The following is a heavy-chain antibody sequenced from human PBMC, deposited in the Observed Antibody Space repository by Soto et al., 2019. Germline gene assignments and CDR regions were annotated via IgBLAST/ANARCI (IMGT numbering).Heavy chain of an antibody. V-gene: IGHV4-59*01. CDR3: AREYSSFEY. J-gene: IGHJ4*02. D-gene: IGHD4-4*01. CDR2: IHYSGYT. CDR1: DGAISTYY. Sequence: QLQRQESGPGLVKPSEILSLTGTVSDGAISTYYWHWIRQPPGKGLEWIGYIHYSGYTSYNPSLKSRVTISVDTSKNQFSVRLHSVTAADTAVYYCAREYSSFEYWGQGALVTVS.